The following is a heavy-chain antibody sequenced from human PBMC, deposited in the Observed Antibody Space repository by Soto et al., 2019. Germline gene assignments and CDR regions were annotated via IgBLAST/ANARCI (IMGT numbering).Heavy chain of an antibody. V-gene: IGHV4-31*03. D-gene: IGHD3-16*01. CDR2: ISNTGRT. J-gene: IGHJ5*02. CDR3: ARARQYYDCELDP. CDR1: GDSITRGAYY. Sequence: KTSETLSLTCTVSGDSITRGAYYWTWIRQHPGKGLEWIGYISNTGRTYYSPSLKSRLSISLDTSENQFSLKLTSVTAADTAIYYCARARQYYDCELDPWGQGTLVTVSS.